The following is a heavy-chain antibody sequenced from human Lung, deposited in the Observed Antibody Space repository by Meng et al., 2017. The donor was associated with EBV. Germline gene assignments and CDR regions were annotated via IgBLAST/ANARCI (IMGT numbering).Heavy chain of an antibody. Sequence: LGESGGGLGQPGGSLKLSCAASGFTFSASAMHWVRQASGKGLEWVGRIRSKANNYATAFGASVEGRFTISRDDSNNTAYLQMNSLKTEDTAVYYCTSRSFWGQGILVTVSS. V-gene: IGHV3-73*02. CDR1: GFTFSASA. CDR2: IRSKANNYAT. CDR3: TSRSF. J-gene: IGHJ4*02.